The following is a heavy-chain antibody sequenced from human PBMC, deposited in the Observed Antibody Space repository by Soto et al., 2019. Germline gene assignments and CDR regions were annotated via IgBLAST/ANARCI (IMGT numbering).Heavy chain of an antibody. Sequence: SETLSLTFAVYDGSFSGYYWSWIRQPPGKGLEWIGEINHSGSTNYNPSLKSRVTISVDTSKNQFSLKLSSVTAADTAVYYCARGGPHLLRYFDWSPFDYWGQGTLVTVSS. V-gene: IGHV4-34*01. D-gene: IGHD3-9*01. CDR1: DGSFSGYY. CDR3: ARGGPHLLRYFDWSPFDY. CDR2: INHSGST. J-gene: IGHJ4*02.